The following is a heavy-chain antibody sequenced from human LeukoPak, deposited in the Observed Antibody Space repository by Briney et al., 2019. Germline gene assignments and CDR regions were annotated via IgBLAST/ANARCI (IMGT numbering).Heavy chain of an antibody. J-gene: IGHJ5*02. CDR3: ARADFNIAVAVFDP. V-gene: IGHV1-3*01. Sequence: ASVTVSFTASGYTFTIYAMHWVRQAPGQRLEWMGWINAGNGNTKYSQKFQGRVTITRDTSASTAYMELSSLRSEDTAVYYCARADFNIAVAVFDPWGQGTLVTVSS. D-gene: IGHD6-19*01. CDR2: INAGNGNT. CDR1: GYTFTIYA.